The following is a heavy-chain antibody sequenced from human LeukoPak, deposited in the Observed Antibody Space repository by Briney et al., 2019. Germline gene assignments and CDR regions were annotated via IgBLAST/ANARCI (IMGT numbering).Heavy chain of an antibody. Sequence: PSETLSLTCTVSGGSISDYYRGWIRQPPGKGLEWIGYFYNSGSSTYNPSLESRVTISVDMSKNQFSLQLSSVTAADTAVYYCTRVRQGSQSDYWGQGTLVTVSS. CDR3: TRVRQGSQSDY. CDR1: GGSISDYY. V-gene: IGHV4-59*12. J-gene: IGHJ4*02. CDR2: FYNSGSS.